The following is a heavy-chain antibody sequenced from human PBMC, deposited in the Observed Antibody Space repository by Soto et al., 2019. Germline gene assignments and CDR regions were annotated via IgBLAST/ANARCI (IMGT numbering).Heavy chain of an antibody. D-gene: IGHD4-17*01. Sequence: PSVKVSCKASGYTFTSYGISWVRQAPGQGLEWMGWISAYNGNTNYAQKLQGRVTMTTDTSTSTAYMELRSLRSDDTAVYYCARDRHSFYGDFKLDAFDIWGQGTMVTVSS. J-gene: IGHJ3*02. V-gene: IGHV1-18*01. CDR3: ARDRHSFYGDFKLDAFDI. CDR1: GYTFTSYG. CDR2: ISAYNGNT.